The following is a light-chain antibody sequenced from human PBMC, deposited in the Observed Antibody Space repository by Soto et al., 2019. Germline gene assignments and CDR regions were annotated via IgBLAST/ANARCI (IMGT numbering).Light chain of an antibody. CDR1: QSVSSSY. J-gene: IGKJ4*01. V-gene: IGKV3-20*01. CDR2: GAS. Sequence: EIVLTQSPGTLSLSPGERATLSCRASQSVSSSYLAWYQQKPGQAPRLLIYGASSRATGIPDRFSGSGSGTEFTLTNSRMEPEDFAVYYCQQYGSSFPFGGGNKVEIK. CDR3: QQYGSSFP.